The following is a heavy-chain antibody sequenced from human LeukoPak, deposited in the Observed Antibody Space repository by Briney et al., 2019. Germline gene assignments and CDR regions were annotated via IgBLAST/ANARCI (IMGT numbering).Heavy chain of an antibody. Sequence: PGGSLGLSCAASGFAFSSYTMIWVRLPPGKGLEWVSRISGSATNTYYADSVKGRFTISRDNSRNTLYLQMNSLRVEDTAVYYCAKAFTISGVVAYFDYWGQGTLVTVSS. J-gene: IGHJ4*02. CDR1: GFAFSSYT. CDR3: AKAFTISGVVAYFDY. V-gene: IGHV3-23*01. D-gene: IGHD3-3*01. CDR2: ISGSATNT.